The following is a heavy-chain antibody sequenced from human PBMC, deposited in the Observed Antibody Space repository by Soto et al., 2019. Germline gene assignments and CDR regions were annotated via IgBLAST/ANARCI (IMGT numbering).Heavy chain of an antibody. J-gene: IGHJ4*02. Sequence: QVQLVESGGGVVQPGRSLRLSCAASGFTFSSYGMHWVRQAPGKGLEWVAVISYDGSNKYYADSVKGRFTISRDNSKNPLYLQMNSRRAADTAVYYCAQDIVSSVWYWSATLDYWGQGALGTVST. CDR2: ISYDGSNK. CDR3: AQDIVSSVWYWSATLDY. D-gene: IGHD2-15*01. V-gene: IGHV3-30*18. CDR1: GFTFSSYG.